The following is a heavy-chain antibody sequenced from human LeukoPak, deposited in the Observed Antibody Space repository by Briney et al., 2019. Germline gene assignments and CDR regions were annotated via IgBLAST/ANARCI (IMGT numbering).Heavy chain of an antibody. V-gene: IGHV3-21*01. CDR2: ISSSSSYI. CDR3: AREWTSTVVFDY. Sequence: GGSLRLSCAASEFTFRSYSMNWVRQAPGKGLEWVSSISSSSSYIHYADSVKGRFTISRDSAKNSLYLQMNSLRAEDTAVYYCAREWTSTVVFDYWGQGTLVTVSS. J-gene: IGHJ4*02. CDR1: EFTFRSYS. D-gene: IGHD4-23*01.